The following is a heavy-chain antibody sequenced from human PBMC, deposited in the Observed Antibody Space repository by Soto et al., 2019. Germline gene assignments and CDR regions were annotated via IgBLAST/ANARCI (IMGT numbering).Heavy chain of an antibody. CDR3: ARAGYYDSSGYYYVEDAFDI. V-gene: IGHV3-13*01. CDR1: GFTFSSYD. CDR2: IGTAGDT. J-gene: IGHJ3*02. Sequence: GGSLRLSCAASGFTFSSYDMHWVRQATGKGLEWVSAIGTAGDTYYPGSVKGRFTISRENAKNSLYLQMNSLKAEDTAVYYCARAGYYDSSGYYYVEDAFDIWGQGTMVTVS. D-gene: IGHD3-22*01.